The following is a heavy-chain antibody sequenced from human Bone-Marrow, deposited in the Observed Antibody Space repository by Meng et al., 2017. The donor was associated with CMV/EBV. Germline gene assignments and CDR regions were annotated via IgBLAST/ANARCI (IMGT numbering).Heavy chain of an antibody. D-gene: IGHD5-12*01. Sequence: GGSLRLSCAASGFTFDDYAMHWVRQAPGKGLEWVSGISWNSGSIGYADSVKGRFTISRDNAKNTLYLQMNSLRAEDTAVYYCARVATYYYYGMDVWGQGTTVTVSS. V-gene: IGHV3-9*01. CDR3: ARVATYYYYGMDV. J-gene: IGHJ6*02. CDR1: GFTFDDYA. CDR2: ISWNSGSI.